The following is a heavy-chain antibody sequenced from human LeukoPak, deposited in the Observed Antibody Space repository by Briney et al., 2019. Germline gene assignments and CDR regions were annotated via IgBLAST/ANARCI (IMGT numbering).Heavy chain of an antibody. CDR3: ARGRGSSWYYFDS. Sequence: SETLSLTCTVSGGSISSYYWSWVRQPAGKGLEWLGRIYASGNTNYNPSLKGRVTMTVDTSKNQFSLNLSSVTAADTAVYYCARGRGSSWYYFDSWGQGTLVTVSS. V-gene: IGHV4-4*07. CDR1: GGSISSYY. CDR2: IYASGNT. D-gene: IGHD6-13*01. J-gene: IGHJ4*02.